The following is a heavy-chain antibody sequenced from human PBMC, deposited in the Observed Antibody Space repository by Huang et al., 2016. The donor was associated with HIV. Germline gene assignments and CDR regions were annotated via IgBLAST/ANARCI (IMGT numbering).Heavy chain of an antibody. Sequence: QVQLVQSGGEVKQPGASVRFSCKASGYDFGSYGMRWVRQAPGQGLEWLGWIGSDSRDTRTAQKFQGRVTMTTDRSATTTYMELRSLRYDDTAVYYCARDTYYTDIWKRNDASFLWGQGTMITVYS. CDR2: IGSDSRDT. J-gene: IGHJ3*01. V-gene: IGHV1-18*01. D-gene: IGHD3-22*01. CDR1: GYDFGSYG. CDR3: ARDTYYTDIWKRNDASFL.